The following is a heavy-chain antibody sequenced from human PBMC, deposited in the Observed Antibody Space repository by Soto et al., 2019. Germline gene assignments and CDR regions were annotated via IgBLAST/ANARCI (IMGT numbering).Heavy chain of an antibody. CDR2: ISAYNGNT. Sequence: QVQLVQSGAEVKKPGASVKVSCKASGYTFTSYGISWLRQAPGQGLEWMGWISAYNGNTNYAQNFQGRVTMTTDTSTSKVYMELRSLRSDDTAIYYCARGGAAAGRGWFFDYWGRGTLVTVSP. D-gene: IGHD6-13*01. V-gene: IGHV1-18*04. J-gene: IGHJ2*01. CDR1: GYTFTSYG. CDR3: ARGGAAAGRGWFFDY.